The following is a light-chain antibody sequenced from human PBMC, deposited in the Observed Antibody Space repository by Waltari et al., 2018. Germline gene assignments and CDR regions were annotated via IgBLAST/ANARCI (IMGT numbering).Light chain of an antibody. CDR1: GSNIGAGYD. V-gene: IGLV1-40*01. Sequence: QSVLTQPPSVSGAPGQRVTISCTGSGSNIGAGYDVHWYQQLPGKAPKLLIYGINTRPSGVPDRFFGSQSGTSASLATTGLQAEDEAEYYCQSYDTSLGVVFGGGTKLTVL. J-gene: IGLJ2*01. CDR3: QSYDTSLGVV. CDR2: GIN.